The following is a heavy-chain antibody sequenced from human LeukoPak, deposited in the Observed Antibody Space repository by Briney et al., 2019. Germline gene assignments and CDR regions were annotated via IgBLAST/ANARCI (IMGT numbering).Heavy chain of an antibody. V-gene: IGHV3-23*01. Sequence: PGGSLRLSCAASAFTLSSYAMSWVRQAPGKWLGWVSAISGSGGSTYYADSVKGRFTISRDNSKNTLYLQMNSLRAEDTAVYYCATPLIYCSSTSCYGGTTEDYYYGRDVWGQGTTVTVSS. CDR3: ATPLIYCSSTSCYGGTTEDYYYGRDV. CDR2: ISGSGGST. D-gene: IGHD2-2*01. J-gene: IGHJ6*02. CDR1: AFTLSSYA.